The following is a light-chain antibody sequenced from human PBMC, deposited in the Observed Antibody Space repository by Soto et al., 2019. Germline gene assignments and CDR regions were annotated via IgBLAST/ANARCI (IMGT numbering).Light chain of an antibody. CDR3: SSYTSSSIDYV. CDR2: EVS. J-gene: IGLJ1*01. Sequence: QSALTQPASVSGSPGQSITISCTGTSSDVGGYNYVSWYQQHPGKAPKLMIYEVSNRPSGVSNRFSGSKSGNTASLTISGXXXXXXXDYXXSSYTSSSIDYVFGTGTKLTVL. V-gene: IGLV2-14*01. CDR1: SSDVGGYNY.